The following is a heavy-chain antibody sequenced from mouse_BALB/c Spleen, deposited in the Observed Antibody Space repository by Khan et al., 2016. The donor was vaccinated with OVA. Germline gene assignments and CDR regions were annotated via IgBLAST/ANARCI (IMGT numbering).Heavy chain of an antibody. CDR2: INPSTIYT. J-gene: IGHJ4*01. Sequence: VQLKQSGAELAKPGASVKMSCKASGYTFTNYWMHWVKQRPGQGLEWIGYINPSTIYTEYNQKFKDKATLTADKSSSTAYMQLRSLTSEDSAVYYCARRLPPYYYAMDYWGQGTSGTVSS. CDR3: ARRLPPYYYAMDY. V-gene: IGHV1-7*01. D-gene: IGHD3-2*02. CDR1: GYTFTNYW.